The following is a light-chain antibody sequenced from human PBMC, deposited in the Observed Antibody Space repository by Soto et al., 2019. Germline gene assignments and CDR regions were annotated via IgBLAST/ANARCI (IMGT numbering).Light chain of an antibody. V-gene: IGKV3-11*01. CDR3: QQRSKWPRT. J-gene: IGKJ2*01. CDR1: QSVSSY. CDR2: DAS. Sequence: EIVLTQSPATLSLSPGERATLSCRASQSVSSYLAWYQQKPGQAPRLLIYDASNRATGIPARFSGSGSGTVFTLTISSLEPEDFAVYYCQQRSKWPRTFGQGTKVEIK.